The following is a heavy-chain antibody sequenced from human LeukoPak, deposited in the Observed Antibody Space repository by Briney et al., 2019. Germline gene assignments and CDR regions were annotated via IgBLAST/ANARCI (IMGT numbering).Heavy chain of an antibody. CDR3: ARNYCSSTSCYTGAGPYYYYYYMDV. Sequence: GASVKVSFKASGGTFSSYAISWVRQAPGQGLEWMGGIIPIFGTANYAQKFQGRVTITADESTSTAYMELSSLRSEDTAVYYCARNYCSSTSCYTGAGPYYYYYYMDVWGKGTTVTVSS. CDR1: GGTFSSYA. D-gene: IGHD2-2*02. V-gene: IGHV1-69*13. J-gene: IGHJ6*03. CDR2: IIPIFGTA.